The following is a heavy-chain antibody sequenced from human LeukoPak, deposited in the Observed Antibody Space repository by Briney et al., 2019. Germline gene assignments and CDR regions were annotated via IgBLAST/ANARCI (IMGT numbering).Heavy chain of an antibody. Sequence: ASVKVSCKASGYTFTGYYMHWVRQAPGQGLEWMGWINPNSGGTNYAQKFQGRVTMTRDTSISTAYMELSRLRSDDTAVYYCARDYSSPFVPGDYWGQGTLVTVS. V-gene: IGHV1-2*02. CDR1: GYTFTGYY. CDR3: ARDYSSPFVPGDY. J-gene: IGHJ4*02. CDR2: INPNSGGT. D-gene: IGHD6-13*01.